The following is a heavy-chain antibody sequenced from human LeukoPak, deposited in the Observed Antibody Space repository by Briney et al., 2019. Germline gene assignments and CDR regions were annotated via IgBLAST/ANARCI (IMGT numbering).Heavy chain of an antibody. CDR2: IKQGGSEK. D-gene: IGHD3-10*01. J-gene: IGHJ4*02. V-gene: IGHV3-7*01. CDR3: ARDKGGMVPFDY. CDR1: GFTFGTFW. Sequence: GGSLRLSCEASGFTFGTFWMSWVRQAPGKGLEWVANIKQGGSEKNYVDSVKGRFTIAKDDAKNSLYLQMNSLRAEDTAVYFCARDKGGMVPFDYWGQGTLVTVSS.